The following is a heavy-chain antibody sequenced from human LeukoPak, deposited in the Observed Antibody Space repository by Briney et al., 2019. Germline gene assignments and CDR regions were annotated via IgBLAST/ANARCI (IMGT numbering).Heavy chain of an antibody. CDR2: ISSSGSTI. D-gene: IGHD3-22*01. CDR3: ARSYDSSGYYYDY. J-gene: IGHJ4*02. V-gene: IGHV3-11*01. Sequence: GGSLRLSCAAYGFTFSDYYMSWIRQAPGKELEWVSYISSSGSTIYYADSVKGRFTISRDNAKNSLYLQMNSLRAEDTAVYYCARSYDSSGYYYDYWGQGTLVTVSS. CDR1: GFTFSDYY.